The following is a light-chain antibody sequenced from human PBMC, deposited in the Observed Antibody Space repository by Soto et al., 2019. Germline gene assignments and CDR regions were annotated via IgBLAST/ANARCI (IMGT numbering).Light chain of an antibody. CDR3: SSYTTSNTLV. J-gene: IGLJ2*01. CDR1: SNDVGAYNY. CDR2: GVS. V-gene: IGLV2-14*01. Sequence: SALTQPASVSGSPGQSITISCTGTSNDVGAYNYVSWYQQHPGKAPKLMIYGVSNRPSGVSNRFSGSKSGNTASLTISGLQAEDEADYYCSSYTTSNTLVFGGGTKVTVL.